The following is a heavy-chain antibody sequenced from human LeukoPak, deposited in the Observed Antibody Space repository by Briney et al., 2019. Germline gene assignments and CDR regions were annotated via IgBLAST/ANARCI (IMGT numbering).Heavy chain of an antibody. CDR3: AKGNWRYFDY. CDR1: GFTFGDYA. J-gene: IGHJ4*02. CDR2: ISGSGGST. V-gene: IGHV3-23*01. D-gene: IGHD1-1*01. Sequence: PGGSLRLSCTASGFTFGDYAMSWVRQAPGKGLEWVSAISGSGGSTYYADSVKGRFTISRDNSKNTLYLQMNSLGADDTAVYYCAKGNWRYFDYWGQGTLVTVSS.